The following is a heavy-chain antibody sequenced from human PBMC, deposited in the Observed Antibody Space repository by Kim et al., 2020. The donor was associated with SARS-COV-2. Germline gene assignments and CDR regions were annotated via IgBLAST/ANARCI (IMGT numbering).Heavy chain of an antibody. J-gene: IGHJ5*02. D-gene: IGHD2-21*02. CDR2: ITGDNGRA. V-gene: IGHV3-23*01. CDR3: VKDWSASYCNGDCLNS. CDR1: GFTFNNYV. Sequence: GGSLRLSCAASGFTFNNYVMTWVRQAPGKGLEWVASITGDNGRAYYAESVKGRFTVSRDNSENMVYLQMSGLRAGDTAVFYCVKDWSASYCNGDCLNSWGQETRVAVS.